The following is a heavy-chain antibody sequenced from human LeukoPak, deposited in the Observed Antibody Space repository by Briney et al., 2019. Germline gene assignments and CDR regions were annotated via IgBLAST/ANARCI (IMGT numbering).Heavy chain of an antibody. CDR3: ARPKAPYSPFGY. D-gene: IGHD4-11*01. J-gene: IGHJ4*02. Sequence: SETLSLTCTVSGGSISSGGYYWSWIRQHPGKGLEWIGYIYYSGSTYYNPSLKSRVTISVDTSKNQFSLKLSSVTAADTAVYYCARPKAPYSPFGYWGQGTLVTVSS. CDR2: IYYSGST. CDR1: GGSISSGGYY. V-gene: IGHV4-31*03.